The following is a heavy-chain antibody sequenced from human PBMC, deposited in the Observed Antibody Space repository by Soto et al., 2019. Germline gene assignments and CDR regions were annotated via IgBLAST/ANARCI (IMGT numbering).Heavy chain of an antibody. D-gene: IGHD2-2*01. J-gene: IGHJ6*02. Sequence: SVKVSCKASGGTFSSYAISWVRQAPGRGLEWMGGIIPIFGTANYAQKFQGRVTITADESTSTAYMELSSLRSEDTAVYYCARAGIVVVPAAAENYGMDGWGQSTTVTVSS. CDR2: IIPIFGTA. V-gene: IGHV1-69*13. CDR3: ARAGIVVVPAAAENYGMDG. CDR1: GGTFSSYA.